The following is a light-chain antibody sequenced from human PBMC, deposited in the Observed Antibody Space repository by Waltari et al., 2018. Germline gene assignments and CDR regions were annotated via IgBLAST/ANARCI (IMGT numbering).Light chain of an antibody. Sequence: DIQMTQSPSSLSASVGDIVTITCQANDDIGKHLKWYQQKSGRAPKVLIYDASKLETGVPSRFSGSGSRTDFTFTINNLQPEDIATYYCQQYDNHPFSFGPGTKVDIK. CDR3: QQYDNHPFS. J-gene: IGKJ3*01. V-gene: IGKV1-33*01. CDR1: DDIGKH. CDR2: DAS.